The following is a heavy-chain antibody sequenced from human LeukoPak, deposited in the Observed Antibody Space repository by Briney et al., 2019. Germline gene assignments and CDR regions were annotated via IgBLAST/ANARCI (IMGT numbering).Heavy chain of an antibody. D-gene: IGHD6-19*01. CDR2: IYYSGST. Sequence: PSETLSLTCTVSGGSISSRGYYWGWIRQPPVQGLEWIGSIYYSGSTYYNPSLKSRVTISVDTSKNQFSLKLSSVTAADTAVYYCARVRAVALTPFDYWGQGTLVTVSS. V-gene: IGHV4-39*07. J-gene: IGHJ4*02. CDR1: GGSISSRGYY. CDR3: ARVRAVALTPFDY.